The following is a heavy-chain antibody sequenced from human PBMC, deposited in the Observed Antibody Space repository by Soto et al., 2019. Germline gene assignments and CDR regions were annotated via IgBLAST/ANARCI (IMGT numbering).Heavy chain of an antibody. D-gene: IGHD3-16*01. CDR1: GYTFTTYY. CDR2: INPIGGTT. V-gene: IGHV1-46*01. CDR3: ARTLEYYYGMDV. J-gene: IGHJ6*02. Sequence: ASVKVSCKASGYTFTTYYMHWVRQAPGEGLEWMGIINPIGGTTSYAQKFQGRVTMTRDTSTGTVFMELSSLRSEDTAVYYCARTLEYYYGMDVWGQGTTVTVSS.